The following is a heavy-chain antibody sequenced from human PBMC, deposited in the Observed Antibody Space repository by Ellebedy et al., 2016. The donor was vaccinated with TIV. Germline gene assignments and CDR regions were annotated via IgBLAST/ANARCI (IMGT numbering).Heavy chain of an antibody. V-gene: IGHV3-21*01. Sequence: GESLKISCAASGFPFSSSSMNWVRQAPGKGLEWVSSIGSSSIYIYYADSLKGRFTISRDNAKNSLYLQMNSLRAEDTAVYYCTADNSSLYTYWGQGTLVTVSS. CDR2: IGSSSIYI. CDR1: GFPFSSSS. J-gene: IGHJ4*02. CDR3: TADNSSLYTY. D-gene: IGHD6-13*01.